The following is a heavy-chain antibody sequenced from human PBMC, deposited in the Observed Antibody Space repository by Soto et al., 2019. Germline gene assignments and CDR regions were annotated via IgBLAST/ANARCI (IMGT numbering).Heavy chain of an antibody. Sequence: GGSLRLSCAASGFPFGSYGMHWVRQAPGKGLEWVAVISYDGSNKYYADSVKGRFTISRDNSKNTLYLQMNSLRAEDTAVYYCAKDLNSSTDYWGQGTLVTVSS. CDR3: AKDLNSSTDY. D-gene: IGHD6-13*01. J-gene: IGHJ4*02. V-gene: IGHV3-30*18. CDR1: GFPFGSYG. CDR2: ISYDGSNK.